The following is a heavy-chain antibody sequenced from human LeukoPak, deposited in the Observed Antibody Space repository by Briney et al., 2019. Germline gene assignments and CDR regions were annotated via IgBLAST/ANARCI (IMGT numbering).Heavy chain of an antibody. D-gene: IGHD3-3*01. CDR1: GYTFTSYG. CDR2: ISAYNGNT. Sequence: ASVKVSCKASGYTFTSYGISWVRQAPGQGLEWMGWISAYNGNTNYAQKLQGRVTMTTDTSTSTAYMELRSLRSDDTAVYYCARDGSRGDFWSGYYTRWFDPWGQGTLVTVSS. J-gene: IGHJ5*02. V-gene: IGHV1-18*01. CDR3: ARDGSRGDFWSGYYTRWFDP.